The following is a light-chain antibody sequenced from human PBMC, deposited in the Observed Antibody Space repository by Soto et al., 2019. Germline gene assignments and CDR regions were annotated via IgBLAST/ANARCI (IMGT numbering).Light chain of an antibody. CDR2: DVS. CDR3: SSYTTSSPVV. V-gene: IGLV2-14*01. CDR1: SSDVGTYTY. J-gene: IGLJ2*01. Sequence: QSALIQPASVSGSPGQSITISCTGTSSDVGTYTYVSWYQQHPGQAPKLIIFDVSYRPSGVSDRFSGSKSGNTASLTISGLRPEDESDYYCSSYTTSSPVVFGGGTKLTVL.